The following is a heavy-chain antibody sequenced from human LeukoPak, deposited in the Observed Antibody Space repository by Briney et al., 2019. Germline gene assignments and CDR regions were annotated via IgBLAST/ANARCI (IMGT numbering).Heavy chain of an antibody. D-gene: IGHD2-2*02. V-gene: IGHV1-18*01. J-gene: IGHJ3*02. CDR2: ISAYNGNT. CDR3: ARVKALYCSSTSCYRGAFDI. Sequence: GASVKVCCKASGYTFTSYGISWVRQAPGQGLEWMGWISAYNGNTNYAQKVQGRVTMTTDTSTSTAYMELRSLRSDDTAVYYCARVKALYCSSTSCYRGAFDIWGQGTMVTVSS. CDR1: GYTFTSYG.